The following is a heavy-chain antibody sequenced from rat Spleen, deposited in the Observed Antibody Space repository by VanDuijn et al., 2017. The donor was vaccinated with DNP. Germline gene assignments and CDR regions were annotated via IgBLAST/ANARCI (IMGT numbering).Heavy chain of an antibody. Sequence: EVQFQESGPGLVKPSQSLSLICSVTDYSITSNYWGWIRKFPGNKMEYVGHISYSGRTNYNPSLKRRISITRDTSKNQFFLQLNSVTTEDTATYYCARWGDYFDYWGQGVMVTVSS. J-gene: IGHJ2*01. V-gene: IGHV3-1*01. CDR2: ISYSGRT. CDR1: DYSITSNY. CDR3: ARWGDYFDY.